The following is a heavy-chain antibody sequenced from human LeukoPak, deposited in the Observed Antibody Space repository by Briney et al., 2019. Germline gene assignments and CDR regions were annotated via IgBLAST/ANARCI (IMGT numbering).Heavy chain of an antibody. CDR3: ARDVQWCSSNSYDDMDV. V-gene: IGHV1-18*01. D-gene: IGHD2-15*01. CDR1: GYTFTSYG. Sequence: ASVKVSCKASGYTFTSYGISWVRQAPGQGLEWMGWISPYNGNTNYTQKLQGRVTVTTDTSTSTVYMALRSLRSDDTAVDYCARDVQWCSSNSYDDMDVWGQGTTVTGSS. CDR2: ISPYNGNT. J-gene: IGHJ6*02.